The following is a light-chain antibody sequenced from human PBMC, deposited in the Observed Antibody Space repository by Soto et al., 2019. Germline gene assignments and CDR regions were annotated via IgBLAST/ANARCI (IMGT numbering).Light chain of an antibody. J-gene: IGKJ2*01. Sequence: DIQMTQSPSTLSASVGDRVTLTCRASQSIRSWLAWYQQKPGKAPKLLIYRASSLQSGIPSRFSGSGSGTELTLTIASLQPDDFTIYYCQQYEGYPYTFGQGTRLEIK. V-gene: IGKV1-5*03. CDR2: RAS. CDR1: QSIRSW. CDR3: QQYEGYPYT.